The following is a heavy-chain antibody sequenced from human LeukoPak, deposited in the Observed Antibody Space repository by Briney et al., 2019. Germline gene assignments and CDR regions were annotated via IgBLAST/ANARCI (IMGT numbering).Heavy chain of an antibody. D-gene: IGHD1-7*01. V-gene: IGHV4-59*01. CDR3: AREMKGTSRFDP. Sequence: SETLSLTCTVSGGSISSYYWSWIRQPPGKGLEWIGYIYYSGSTNYNPSLKSRATISVDTSKNQFSLKLSSVTAADTAVYYCAREMKGTSRFDPWGQGTLVTVSS. CDR1: GGSISSYY. J-gene: IGHJ5*02. CDR2: IYYSGST.